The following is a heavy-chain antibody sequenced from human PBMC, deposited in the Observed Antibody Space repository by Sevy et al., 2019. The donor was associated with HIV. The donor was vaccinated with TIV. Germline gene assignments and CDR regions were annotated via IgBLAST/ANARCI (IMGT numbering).Heavy chain of an antibody. V-gene: IGHV3-11*05. D-gene: IGHD2-2*01. Sequence: GGSLRLSCAVSGFTFSDYYMSWIRQAPGKGLEWVSDISSGSTYTKYADSVKGRFTISRDNSKNTLYLQMNSLRAEDTAVYYCAKVGVVPAAMPFHGMDVWGQGTTVTVSS. CDR1: GFTFSDYY. CDR2: ISSGSTYT. CDR3: AKVGVVPAAMPFHGMDV. J-gene: IGHJ6*02.